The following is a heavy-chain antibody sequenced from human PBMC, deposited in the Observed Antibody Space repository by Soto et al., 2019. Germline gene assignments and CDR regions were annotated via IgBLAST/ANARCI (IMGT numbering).Heavy chain of an antibody. D-gene: IGHD5-12*01. Sequence: LRLSCAASGFTFSSYAMSRVRQAPGKGLEWVSAISGSGGSTYYADSVKGRFTISRDNSKNTLYLQMNSLRAEDTAVYYCAKGPSLVVARLYYFDYWGQGTLVTVSS. CDR1: GFTFSSYA. V-gene: IGHV3-23*01. CDR3: AKGPSLVVARLYYFDY. CDR2: ISGSGGST. J-gene: IGHJ4*02.